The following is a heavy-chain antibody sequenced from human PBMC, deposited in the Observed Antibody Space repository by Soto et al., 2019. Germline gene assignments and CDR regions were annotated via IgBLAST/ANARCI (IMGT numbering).Heavy chain of an antibody. CDR2: ISGSGGST. J-gene: IGHJ3*02. V-gene: IGHV3-23*01. CDR3: AKDRFVVVVNLHDAFDI. CDR1: GFTFSSYA. D-gene: IGHD2-15*01. Sequence: PGGSLRLSCAASGFTFSSYAMSWVRQAPGKGLEWVSAISGSGGSTYYADSVKGRYTISRDNSKDTLYLQMNSLRAEDTAVYYCAKDRFVVVVNLHDAFDIWGQGTMVTDSS.